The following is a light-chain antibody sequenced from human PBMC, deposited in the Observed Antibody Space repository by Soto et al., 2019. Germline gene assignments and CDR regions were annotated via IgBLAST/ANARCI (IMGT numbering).Light chain of an antibody. CDR1: SSNIGSNY. J-gene: IGLJ2*01. CDR3: AAWDDSLSGRVV. CDR2: RNN. Sequence: QLVLTQPPSASGTPGQRVTISCSGSSSNIGSNYVYWNQQLPGTAPKLLIYRNNQRPSGVPDRFSGSKSGTSASLAISGLRSEDEADYYCAAWDDSLSGRVVFGGGTKVTVL. V-gene: IGLV1-47*01.